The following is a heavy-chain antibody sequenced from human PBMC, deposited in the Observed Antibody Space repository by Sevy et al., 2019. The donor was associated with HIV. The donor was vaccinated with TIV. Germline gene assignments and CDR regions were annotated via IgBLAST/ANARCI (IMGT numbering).Heavy chain of an antibody. CDR2: ISYDGSNK. D-gene: IGHD2-21*02. V-gene: IGHV3-30*04. CDR1: GFTFSSYA. J-gene: IGHJ6*02. CDR3: ARDLGFRGDWIHGMDV. Sequence: GGSLRLSCAASGFTFSSYAMHWVRQAPGKGLEWVAVISYDGSNKYYADSVKGRFTISRDNSKNTLYLQMNSLRAEDTAVYYCARDLGFRGDWIHGMDVWGQGTTVTVSS.